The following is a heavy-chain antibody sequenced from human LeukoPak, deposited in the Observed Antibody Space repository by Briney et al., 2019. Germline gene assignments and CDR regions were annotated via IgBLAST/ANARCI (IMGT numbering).Heavy chain of an antibody. J-gene: IGHJ5*02. CDR1: GGTFSSYA. V-gene: IGHV1-69*13. CDR2: IIPIFGTA. CDR3: ARDVSTAMGNNWFDP. D-gene: IGHD5-18*01. Sequence: ASVKVSCKASGGTFSSYAISWVRQAPGQGLEWMGGIIPIFGTANYAQKFQGRVTITADESTSTAYMELSSLRSEDTAVYYCARDVSTAMGNNWFDPWGQGTLVTVSS.